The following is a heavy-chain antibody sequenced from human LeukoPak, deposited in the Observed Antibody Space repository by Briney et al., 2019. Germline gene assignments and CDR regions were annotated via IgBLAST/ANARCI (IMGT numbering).Heavy chain of an antibody. CDR3: ARADIVVVVAANAFDI. Sequence: PSETLSLTCTASGGSISSSTYYWDWIRQPPGKGLEWIGSIYYSGSTYYNPSLKSRVTISVDTSKNQFSLKLSSVTAADTAVYYCARADIVVVVAANAFDIWGQGTMVTVSS. CDR2: IYYSGST. D-gene: IGHD2-15*01. J-gene: IGHJ3*02. CDR1: GGSISSSTYY. V-gene: IGHV4-39*07.